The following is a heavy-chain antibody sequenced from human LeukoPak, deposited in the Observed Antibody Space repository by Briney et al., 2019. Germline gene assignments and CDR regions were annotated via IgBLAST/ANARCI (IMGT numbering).Heavy chain of an antibody. J-gene: IGHJ6*04. D-gene: IGHD3-10*01. CDR2: INSDGSST. Sequence: GGSLRLSCAASGFTFSSYWMHWVRQAPGKGLVWVSRINSDGSSTSYADSVKGRFTISRDNAKNTLYLQMNSLRAEDTAVYYCERVYGSGSYGYYYYYGMDVWGKGTTVTVSS. CDR1: GFTFSSYW. CDR3: ERVYGSGSYGYYYYYGMDV. V-gene: IGHV3-74*01.